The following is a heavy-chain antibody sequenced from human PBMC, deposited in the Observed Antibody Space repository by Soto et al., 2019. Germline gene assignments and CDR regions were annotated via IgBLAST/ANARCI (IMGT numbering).Heavy chain of an antibody. CDR3: ARIGYCSGGSCYYVWWFDP. J-gene: IGHJ5*02. D-gene: IGHD2-15*01. CDR1: GYTFTSYG. V-gene: IGHV1-18*01. CDR2: ISAYNGNT. Sequence: GASVKVSCKASGYTFTSYGISWVRQAPGQGLEWMGWISAYNGNTNYAQKLQGRVTMTTDTSTSTAYMELRSLRSDDTAVYYCARIGYCSGGSCYYVWWFDPWGQGTLVTVSS.